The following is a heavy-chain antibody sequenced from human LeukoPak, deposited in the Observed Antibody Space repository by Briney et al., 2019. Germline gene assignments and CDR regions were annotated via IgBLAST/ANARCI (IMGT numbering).Heavy chain of an antibody. V-gene: IGHV3-21*01. CDR3: AREVLRHFDY. CDR2: ISSSSSYI. D-gene: IGHD3-3*01. J-gene: IGHJ4*02. CDR1: GFTFSSYS. Sequence: GGSLRLSCAASGFTFSSYSMTWVRQAPGKGLEWVSSISSSSSYIYYADSVKGRFTISRDNAKNSLYLQMNSLRAEDTAVYYCAREVLRHFDYWGQGTLVTVSS.